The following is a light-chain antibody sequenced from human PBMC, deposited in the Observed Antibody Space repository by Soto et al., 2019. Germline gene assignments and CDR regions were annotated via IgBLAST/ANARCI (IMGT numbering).Light chain of an antibody. CDR2: DAS. Sequence: DIQMTQSPSTLSASVGDRVTITCRASQSISSWLAWYQQKPGKAPKLLIYDASSLESGVPSRFSGSGSGTEFTLTISRLQPDDFATYYCQQYNSYSPWTFGQGTKLDIK. CDR3: QQYNSYSPWT. CDR1: QSISSW. V-gene: IGKV1-5*01. J-gene: IGKJ1*01.